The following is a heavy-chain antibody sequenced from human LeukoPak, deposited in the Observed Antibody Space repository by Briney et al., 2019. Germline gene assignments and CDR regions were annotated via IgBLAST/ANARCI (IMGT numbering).Heavy chain of an antibody. J-gene: IGHJ4*02. D-gene: IGHD3-22*01. CDR1: RYTLTHYY. Sequence: ASVNLSCKPSRYTLTHYYMLWVPQAARHRREGMGGMNGNSGGTNYAKKFQGRVTMSTDTSIRTVSMELSRLRSDYTAVYYCARVGYYERSGYYEYWGKGTLVTAS. CDR3: ARVGYYERSGYYEY. CDR2: MNGNSGGT. V-gene: IGHV1-2*02.